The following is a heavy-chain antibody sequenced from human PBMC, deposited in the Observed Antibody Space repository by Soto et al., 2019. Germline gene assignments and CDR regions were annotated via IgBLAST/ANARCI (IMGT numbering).Heavy chain of an antibody. Sequence: GGSLRLSCVASGFTFSTYAMSWVRQAPGKGLEWVSALTPSGGETYYADSVKGRFTISRDNSMNALYLQMNSLRIEDTAVYYCAHPRGYGVFDAYDIWGQGTMVTVSS. CDR2: LTPSGGET. CDR1: GFTFSTYA. V-gene: IGHV3-23*01. J-gene: IGHJ3*02. D-gene: IGHD4-17*01. CDR3: AHPRGYGVFDAYDI.